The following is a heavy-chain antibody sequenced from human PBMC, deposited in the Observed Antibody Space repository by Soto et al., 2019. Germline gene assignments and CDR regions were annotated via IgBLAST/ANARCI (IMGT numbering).Heavy chain of an antibody. CDR2: IIPIFGTA. CDR3: ATGGYSGARFDY. J-gene: IGHJ4*02. D-gene: IGHD5-12*01. V-gene: IGHV1-69*06. CDR1: GGTFSSYA. Sequence: SVKVSCKASGGTFSSYAISWVRQAPGQGLEWMGGIIPIFGTANYAQKFQGRVTITADKSTSTAYMELSSLRSEDMAVYYCATGGYSGARFDYWGQGTLVTVSS.